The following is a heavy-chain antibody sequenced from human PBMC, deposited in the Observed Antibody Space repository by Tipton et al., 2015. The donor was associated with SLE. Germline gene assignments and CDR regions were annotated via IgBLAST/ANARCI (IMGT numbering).Heavy chain of an antibody. CDR1: GFSFDDYA. Sequence: RSLRLSCAASGFSFDDYAMHWVRQAPGKGLEWVAGIGWDSAYIAYEDSVEGRFTISRDNAKKSLYLQMDSLRPDDTACYYCVRVGTPDYYMDVWGKGTRVTVSS. D-gene: IGHD7-27*01. CDR2: IGWDSAYI. J-gene: IGHJ6*03. CDR3: VRVGTPDYYMDV. V-gene: IGHV3-9*01.